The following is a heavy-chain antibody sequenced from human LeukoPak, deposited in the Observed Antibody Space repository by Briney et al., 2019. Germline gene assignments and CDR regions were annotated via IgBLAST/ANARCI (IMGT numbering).Heavy chain of an antibody. V-gene: IGHV4-4*02. J-gene: IGHJ6*04. Sequence: PSGTLSLTCAVSGGSISSSNWWSWVRQPPGKGLEWIGEIYHSGSTNYNPSLKSRVTISVDKSKSQFSLKLSSVTAADTAVYYCAREPRKALPGYSSSWYVYYYYGMDVWGKGTTVTVSS. CDR1: GGSISSSNW. CDR3: AREPRKALPGYSSSWYVYYYYGMDV. D-gene: IGHD6-13*01. CDR2: IYHSGST.